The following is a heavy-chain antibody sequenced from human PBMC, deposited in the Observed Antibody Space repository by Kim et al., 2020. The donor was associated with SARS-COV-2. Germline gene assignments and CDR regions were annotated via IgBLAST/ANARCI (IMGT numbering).Heavy chain of an antibody. J-gene: IGHJ4*02. Sequence: NYNPSLKSRVTISVDTSKNQFSLKLSSVTAADTAVYYCACSSGWYLHFDYWGQGTLVTVSS. V-gene: IGHV4-59*01. D-gene: IGHD6-19*01. CDR3: ACSSGWYLHFDY.